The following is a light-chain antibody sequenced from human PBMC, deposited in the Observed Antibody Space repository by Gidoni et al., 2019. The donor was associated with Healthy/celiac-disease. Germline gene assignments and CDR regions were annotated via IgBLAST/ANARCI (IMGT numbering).Light chain of an antibody. CDR2: AAS. CDR1: QSISSY. Sequence: DIQMTQSPSSLSASVGDRVTITCRASQSISSYLNWYQQKPGKVPKLLIYAASSLQSGVPSRFSGSGSGTAFTLTISSLQPEDFATYYCQQRYSTPLTFGGXTKVEIK. J-gene: IGKJ4*01. V-gene: IGKV1-39*01. CDR3: QQRYSTPLT.